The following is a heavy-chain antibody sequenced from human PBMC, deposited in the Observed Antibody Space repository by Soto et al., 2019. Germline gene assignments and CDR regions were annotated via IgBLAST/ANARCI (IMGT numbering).Heavy chain of an antibody. D-gene: IGHD2-2*01. CDR1: GFTFSTYS. CDR2: ISSTTTHI. CDR3: AKDPPWTVGPLAMDV. Sequence: GGSLRLSCKASGFTFSTYSMNWVRQAPGRGLEWVSSISSTTTHILYADSVKGRFTISRDDPKNTLYLDMNSLRVEDTAVYYCAKDPPWTVGPLAMDVWGQGTTVTVSS. J-gene: IGHJ6*02. V-gene: IGHV3-21*04.